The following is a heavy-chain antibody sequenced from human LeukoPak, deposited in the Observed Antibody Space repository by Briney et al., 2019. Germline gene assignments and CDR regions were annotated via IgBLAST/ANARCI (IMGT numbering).Heavy chain of an antibody. V-gene: IGHV4-34*01. CDR3: ASFWSGSKRYYYYGMDV. CDR1: GGSFSGYY. D-gene: IGHD3-3*01. J-gene: IGHJ6*02. CDR2: INHSGST. Sequence: SEALSLTCAVYGGSFSGYYWSWIRQPPGKGLEWIGEINHSGSTNYNPSLQSRVTISVDTSKNQFSLKLSSVTAADTAVYYCASFWSGSKRYYYYGMDVWGQGPTVTVSS.